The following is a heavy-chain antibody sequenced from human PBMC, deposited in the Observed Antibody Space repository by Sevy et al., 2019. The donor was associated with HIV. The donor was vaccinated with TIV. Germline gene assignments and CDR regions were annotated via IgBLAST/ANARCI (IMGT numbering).Heavy chain of an antibody. D-gene: IGHD3-10*01. V-gene: IGHV3-9*01. CDR2: INWNSVNI. CDR1: GFTFDDYG. CDR3: AKAGYASGNSYSDY. J-gene: IGHJ4*02. Sequence: GGSLRLSCAASGFTFDDYGMHWARQAPGKGLEWVSSINWNSVNIAYADSVKGRFTISRDNTKHSLYLQMNSLRAEDTAFYYCAKAGYASGNSYSDYWGQGTLVTVSS.